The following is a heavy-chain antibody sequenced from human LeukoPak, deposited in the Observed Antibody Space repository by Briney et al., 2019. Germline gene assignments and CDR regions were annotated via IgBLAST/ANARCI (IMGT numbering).Heavy chain of an antibody. J-gene: IGHJ4*02. V-gene: IGHV3-30*03. CDR3: ATRIRLLDY. D-gene: IGHD2/OR15-2a*01. CDR1: GFTFSSYG. Sequence: GGSQRLSCAASGFTFSSYGMHWVRQAPGKGLEWVAVISYDGSNKYYADSVKGRFTISRDNSKNTLYLQMNSLRAEDTAVYYCATRIRLLDYWGQGTLVTVSS. CDR2: ISYDGSNK.